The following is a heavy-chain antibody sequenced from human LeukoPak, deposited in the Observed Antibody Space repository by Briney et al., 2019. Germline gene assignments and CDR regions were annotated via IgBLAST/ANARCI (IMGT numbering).Heavy chain of an antibody. CDR2: ISGSGGST. CDR1: GFTFSSYA. J-gene: IGHJ3*02. D-gene: IGHD3-22*01. Sequence: GGSLRLSCAASGFTFSSYAMSWVRQAPGKGLEWVSAISGSGGSTYYADSVKGRFTISRDNSKNTLYLQMNSLRAEDTAVYYCAKSITMIVVVITDAFDIWGQGTMVTVSS. CDR3: AKSITMIVVVITDAFDI. V-gene: IGHV3-23*01.